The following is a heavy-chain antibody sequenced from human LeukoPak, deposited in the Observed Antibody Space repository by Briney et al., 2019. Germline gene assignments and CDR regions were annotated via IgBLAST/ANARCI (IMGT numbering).Heavy chain of an antibody. Sequence: ASVKVSCKASGYTFTSYGISWVRQAPGQGLEWMGWISAYNGNTNYAQKLQGRVTITTDTSTSTAYMELRSLRSDDTAVYYCARDLRGIAAAGTSPYFDYWGQGTLVTVSS. CDR2: ISAYNGNT. CDR1: GYTFTSYG. J-gene: IGHJ4*02. V-gene: IGHV1-18*01. CDR3: ARDLRGIAAAGTSPYFDY. D-gene: IGHD6-13*01.